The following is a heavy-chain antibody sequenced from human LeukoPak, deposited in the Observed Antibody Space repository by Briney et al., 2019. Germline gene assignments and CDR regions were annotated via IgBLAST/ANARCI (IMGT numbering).Heavy chain of an antibody. D-gene: IGHD1-14*01. CDR3: ARNQRRLDY. Sequence: GGSLRLSCAASGLTFSNYWMTWIRQAPGKGLELVANIKQDGSEKYYVGSVKGRFTISRDNAKNSLYLQMNSLRAQDTAVYYCARNQRRLDYWGQGTLVTVSS. J-gene: IGHJ4*02. V-gene: IGHV3-7*01. CDR1: GLTFSNYW. CDR2: IKQDGSEK.